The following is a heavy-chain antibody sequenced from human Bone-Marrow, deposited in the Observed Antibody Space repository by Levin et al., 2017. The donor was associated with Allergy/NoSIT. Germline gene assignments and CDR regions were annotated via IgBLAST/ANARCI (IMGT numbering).Heavy chain of an antibody. D-gene: IGHD4/OR15-4a*01. V-gene: IGHV3-53*01. J-gene: IGHJ4*02. CDR1: GFSVSRHY. Sequence: GESLKISCAAFGFSVSRHYMSWVRQAPGKGLEWVSIIYKDGSTEYADSVRGRFTISKDNSQNTLYLQMSSLRVEDTAVYYCATPRHGYGVDLDHWGQGTLVTVSP. CDR3: ATPRHGYGVDLDH. CDR2: IYKDGST.